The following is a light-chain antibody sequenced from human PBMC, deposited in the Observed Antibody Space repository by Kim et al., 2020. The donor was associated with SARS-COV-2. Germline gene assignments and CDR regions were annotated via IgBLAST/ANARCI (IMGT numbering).Light chain of an antibody. Sequence: EIVLTQSPGTLSLSPGERATLSCRASQIVSSSYLAWYQQKPGQAPRLLIYGASSRATGIPASFSGSGSGTDFTLTISRLEPEDFAVYYCQQYDSSPLTFGGGTKVDIK. CDR3: QQYDSSPLT. CDR1: QIVSSSY. J-gene: IGKJ4*01. CDR2: GAS. V-gene: IGKV3-20*01.